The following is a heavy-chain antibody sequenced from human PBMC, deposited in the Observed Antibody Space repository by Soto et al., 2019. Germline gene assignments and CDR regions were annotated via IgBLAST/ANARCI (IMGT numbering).Heavy chain of an antibody. CDR1: GYTFTSYG. J-gene: IGHJ5*02. Sequence: ASVKVSCKASGYTFTSYGISWVRQAPGQGLEWMGWISAYNGNTNYAQKLQGRVTMTTDTSTSTAYMELRSLRSDDTAVYYCARAYTYYYDSSGYYWFDPWGQGTLVTVSS. CDR2: ISAYNGNT. D-gene: IGHD3-22*01. V-gene: IGHV1-18*04. CDR3: ARAYTYYYDSSGYYWFDP.